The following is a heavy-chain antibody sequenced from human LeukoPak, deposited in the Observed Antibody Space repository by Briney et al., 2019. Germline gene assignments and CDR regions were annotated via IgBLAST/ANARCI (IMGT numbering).Heavy chain of an antibody. J-gene: IGHJ4*02. CDR3: ASHGGL. V-gene: IGHV3-33*01. CDR2: IWRDGTNE. D-gene: IGHD6-25*01. Sequence: PGRSLRLSCVASGFSFSSYGMHWVRQPPGKGLEWVAVIWRDGTNENYADSVKGRFTISRDNLKNTLYLQMNNLRAEDTAVFYCASHGGLWGQGTLVTVSS. CDR1: GFSFSSYG.